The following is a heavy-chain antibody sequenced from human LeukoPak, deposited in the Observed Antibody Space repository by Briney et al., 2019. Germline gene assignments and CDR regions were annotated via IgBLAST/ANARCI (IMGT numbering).Heavy chain of an antibody. V-gene: IGHV4-34*01. CDR2: INHSGST. D-gene: IGHD6-19*01. Sequence: SETLSLTCAVYGGSFSGYYWSWIRQPPGKGLEWIGEINHSGSTNYNPSLKSRVTISVDTSKNQFSLTLSSVTAADTAVYYCARSASGYSSGWYTYYFDCWGQGTLVTVSS. CDR3: ARSASGYSSGWYTYYFDC. CDR1: GGSFSGYY. J-gene: IGHJ4*02.